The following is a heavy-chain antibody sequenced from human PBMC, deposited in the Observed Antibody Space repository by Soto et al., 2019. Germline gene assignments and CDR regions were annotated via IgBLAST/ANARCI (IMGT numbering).Heavy chain of an antibody. Sequence: QVQLQQWGAGLLKPSETLSLTCAVYGGSFSGYQWSWIRQTPGKGLEWIGEINDSGNINYNPSLKSRFSIFVDTAKNPISLKLSSVTAADTAVYYCARGLILWFGELSRRGGYYSYRVVWGKGTMVTVSS. CDR3: ARGLILWFGELSRRGGYYSYRVV. J-gene: IGHJ6*03. CDR1: GGSFSGYQ. CDR2: INDSGNI. D-gene: IGHD3-10*01. V-gene: IGHV4-34*01.